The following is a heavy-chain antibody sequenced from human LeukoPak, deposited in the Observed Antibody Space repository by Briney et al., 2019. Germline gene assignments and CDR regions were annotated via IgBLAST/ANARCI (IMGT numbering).Heavy chain of an antibody. V-gene: IGHV3-48*03. J-gene: IGHJ6*02. Sequence: GGSLRLSCAASGFTFSSYEMNWVRQAPGKGLEWVSYVSSSGRVIYYPDSVKGRFTISRDNAKSSLYLQMNSLRAEDTAVYYCARWHSIRAYYFGVQYSGMDVWGQGTTVTVSS. D-gene: IGHD2/OR15-2a*01. CDR3: ARWHSIRAYYFGVQYSGMDV. CDR2: VSSSGRVI. CDR1: GFTFSSYE.